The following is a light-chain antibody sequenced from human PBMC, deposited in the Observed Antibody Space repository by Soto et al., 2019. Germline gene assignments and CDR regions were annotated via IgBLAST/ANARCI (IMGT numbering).Light chain of an antibody. CDR2: DAS. V-gene: IGKV1-5*02. J-gene: IGKJ1*01. CDR1: QSVSTR. CDR3: QQYSVYWT. Sequence: DIQITQSPSSLSASVGARVTIICRASQSVSTRLAWYQQKPGKAPKVLIYDASSWAGGVPSRFTVSGSGTEFTLTINSLQPDDFATDDCQQYSVYWTFGQGTKLDIK.